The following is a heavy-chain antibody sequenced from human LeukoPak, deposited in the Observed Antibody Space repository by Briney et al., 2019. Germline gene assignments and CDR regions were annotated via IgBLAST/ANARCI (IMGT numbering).Heavy chain of an antibody. CDR1: GVTFSSHS. V-gene: IGHV3-74*01. CDR3: ARGWFGPDS. J-gene: IGHJ5*01. Sequence: PGGSLRLSCAASGVTFSSHSMHWVRQAQGKGLVWVSGISNDGTSTTYADSVKGRFTISRDNAKNTLYLQMHSLRAEDTAVYSCARGWFGPDSCGQGTLVTVSS. CDR2: ISNDGTST. D-gene: IGHD3-10*01.